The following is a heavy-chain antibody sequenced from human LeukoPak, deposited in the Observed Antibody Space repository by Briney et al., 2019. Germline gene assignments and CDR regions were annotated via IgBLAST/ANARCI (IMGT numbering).Heavy chain of an antibody. J-gene: IGHJ3*02. CDR3: ARERYYDSSVTAFDI. CDR2: IISIFCTA. V-gene: IGHV1-69*13. Sequence: SSVKVSRKASVGTFSSYAISFVRQAPAHGLEWMGGIISIFCTANDAQKFQGRATITAHESTSTAYMGLSSLRSEDTAVYYCARERYYDSSVTAFDIWGQGTMVTVSP. CDR1: VGTFSSYA. D-gene: IGHD3-22*01.